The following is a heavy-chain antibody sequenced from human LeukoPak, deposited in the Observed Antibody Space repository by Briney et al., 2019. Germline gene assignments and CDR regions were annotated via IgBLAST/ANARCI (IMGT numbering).Heavy chain of an antibody. V-gene: IGHV3-30*02. CDR2: IQYDGSNE. CDR3: AKDRCSNGIGCFYYYMDV. CDR1: GFTFSSYG. Sequence: GGSLRLSCAASGFTFSSYGMHWVRQAPGKGLEWVAYIQYDGSNEQYADSVKGRFSISRDSSKNILYLQMNSLRAEDTAVYYCAKDRCSNGIGCFYYYMDVWGKGTTVTISS. J-gene: IGHJ6*03. D-gene: IGHD2-8*01.